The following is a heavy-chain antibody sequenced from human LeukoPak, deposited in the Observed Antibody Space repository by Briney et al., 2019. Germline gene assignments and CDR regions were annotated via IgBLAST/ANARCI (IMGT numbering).Heavy chain of an antibody. CDR2: IIPIFGTA. CDR1: GGTFSSYA. V-gene: IGHV1-69*13. CDR3: ARAKDIVVVPAAISAFDI. J-gene: IGHJ3*02. D-gene: IGHD2-2*02. Sequence: SVKVSCKASGGTFSSYAISWVRQAPGQGLEWMGGIIPIFGTANYAQKFQGRVTITADESTSTAYVELSSLRSEDTAVYYCARAKDIVVVPAAISAFDIWGQGTMVTVSS.